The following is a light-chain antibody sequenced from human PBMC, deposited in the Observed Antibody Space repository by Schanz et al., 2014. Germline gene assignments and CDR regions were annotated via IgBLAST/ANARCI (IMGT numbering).Light chain of an antibody. J-gene: IGKJ2*01. V-gene: IGKV1-5*03. CDR3: QQYNSYSQT. Sequence: DLQLTQSPSTLSAPVGDRVTITCRASQSLVSSLAWYQQKPGKAPKLLIYKTSTLDSGVPSRFSGSQSGTEFTLTITSLQLDDFATYYCQQYNSYSQTFGQGTKLEIK. CDR1: QSLVSS. CDR2: KTS.